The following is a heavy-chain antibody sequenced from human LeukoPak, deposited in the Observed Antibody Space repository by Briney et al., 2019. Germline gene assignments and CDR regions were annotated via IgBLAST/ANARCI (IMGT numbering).Heavy chain of an antibody. D-gene: IGHD6-13*01. Sequence: PGGSLRLSCAASGFTFSSYWMSWVRQAPGKGLEWVANVKQDGSEKYYVDSVKGRFTISRDNAKNSLYLQMNSLRAEDTAVYYCARVSSSWVDDYWGQGTLVTVSS. CDR3: ARVSSSWVDDY. CDR2: VKQDGSEK. CDR1: GFTFSSYW. V-gene: IGHV3-7*01. J-gene: IGHJ4*02.